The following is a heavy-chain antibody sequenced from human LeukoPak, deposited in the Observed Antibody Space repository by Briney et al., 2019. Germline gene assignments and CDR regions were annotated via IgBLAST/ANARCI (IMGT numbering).Heavy chain of an antibody. CDR3: AKDFPDY. J-gene: IGHJ4*02. CDR2: ISYDGTNK. CDR1: GFTFSNYG. V-gene: IGHV3-30*18. Sequence: PGGSLRLSCAASGFTFSNYGTHWVRQAPGKGLEWVAVISYDGTNKYYADSVKGRCTISRDNSKNTLYLQMNSLRAEDTAVYYCAKDFPDYWGQGTLVTVSS.